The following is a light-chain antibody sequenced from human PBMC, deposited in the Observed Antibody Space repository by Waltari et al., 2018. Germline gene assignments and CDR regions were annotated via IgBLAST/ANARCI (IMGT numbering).Light chain of an antibody. V-gene: IGLV4-69*01. J-gene: IGLJ3*02. CDR3: QTGGHGTWV. Sequence: QLVLTQSPSAPASLGASVKLTCTLSSGHSSNVIAWLQEQPGKGPRYLMKVNSDGSHSKGDEIPDRFSGSSSGAERYLTISSLQSEDEADYYCQTGGHGTWVFGGGTKLTVL. CDR2: VNSDGSH. CDR1: SGHSSNV.